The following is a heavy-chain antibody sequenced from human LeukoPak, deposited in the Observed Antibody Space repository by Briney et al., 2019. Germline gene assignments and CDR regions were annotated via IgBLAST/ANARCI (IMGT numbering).Heavy chain of an antibody. V-gene: IGHV1-69*05. CDR3: ASPYSSGWYAEHEPFDY. CDR1: GGTFSSYA. D-gene: IGHD6-19*01. CDR2: IIPIFGTA. J-gene: IGHJ4*02. Sequence: SVKVSCKASGGTFSSYAISWVRQAPGQGLEWMGGIIPIFGTANYAQKCQGRVTITTDESTSTAYMELSSLRSEDTAVYYCASPYSSGWYAEHEPFDYWGQGTLVTVSS.